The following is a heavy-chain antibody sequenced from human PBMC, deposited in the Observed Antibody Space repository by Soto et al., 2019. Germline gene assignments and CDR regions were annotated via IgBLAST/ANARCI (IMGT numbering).Heavy chain of an antibody. D-gene: IGHD3-3*01. CDR3: ARSGCYKTIFGVVRCTDRNWFDP. V-gene: IGHV4-38-2*01. J-gene: IGHJ5*02. CDR2: IYHSVST. Sequence: SETLSLTCAVSGYSISSGYYWGWIRQPPGKGLEWIGSIYHSVSTYYNPSLKSRVTISVDTSKNQFSLKLSSVTAADTAVYYCARSGCYKTIFGVVRCTDRNWFDPWGQGTMMTVYS. CDR1: GYSISSGYY.